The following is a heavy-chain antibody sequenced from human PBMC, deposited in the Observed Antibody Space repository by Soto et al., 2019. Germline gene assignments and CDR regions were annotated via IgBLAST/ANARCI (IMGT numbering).Heavy chain of an antibody. D-gene: IGHD3-3*01. CDR2: ISYDGSNK. CDR3: ARGPDVLYDFWSGYSVPSFDY. J-gene: IGHJ4*02. Sequence: GGSLRLSCAASGFTFRIYTMQWVRQAPGKGLGWVSVISYDGSNKYYADSVKGRFTVSRDNSKNTLYLQMNSLRAEDTAVYYCARGPDVLYDFWSGYSVPSFDYWGQGTLVTVSS. CDR1: GFTFRIYT. V-gene: IGHV3-30-3*01.